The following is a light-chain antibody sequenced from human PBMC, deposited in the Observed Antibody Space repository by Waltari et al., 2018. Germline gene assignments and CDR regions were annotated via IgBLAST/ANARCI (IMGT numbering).Light chain of an antibody. CDR3: CSEAGSSALV. V-gene: IGLV2-23*01. J-gene: IGLJ3*02. CDR2: EDS. Sequence: HSALTQPASVSGSPGQSIPIPCTGTSSDVGSYNLVSWYQQHPDKAPKLMIYEDSKRPSGVSERFSGSRSGNTASLTISGLQAEDEADYYCCSEAGSSALVFGGGTKLTVL. CDR1: SSDVGSYNL.